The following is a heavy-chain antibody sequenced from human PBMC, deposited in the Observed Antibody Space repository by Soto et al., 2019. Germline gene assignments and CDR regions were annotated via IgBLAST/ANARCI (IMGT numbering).Heavy chain of an antibody. J-gene: IGHJ4*02. Sequence: EVQLVESGGGLVQPGGSLRLSCAASGFTFSSYWMHWVRQAPGKGLVWVSRINRDGSSTNYADSARGRVTISRDNAKNTLYLQVNGLRAEDTAVYYCAREIATTGEYSFDYWGQGILVTVSS. CDR3: AREIATTGEYSFDY. CDR2: INRDGSST. V-gene: IGHV3-74*01. CDR1: GFTFSSYW. D-gene: IGHD6-13*01.